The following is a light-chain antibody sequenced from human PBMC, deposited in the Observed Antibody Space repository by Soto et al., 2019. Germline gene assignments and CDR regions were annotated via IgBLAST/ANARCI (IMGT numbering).Light chain of an antibody. V-gene: IGKV3-20*01. J-gene: IGKJ1*01. CDR1: QSVGTN. CDR3: QQYASTRWT. CDR2: GAS. Sequence: VLTQSPATLSLSPGESATLSCRASQSVGTNLAWYQQRPGQAPRLLIYGASARASGIPDRFSGSGSGTDFTLTISRLQPEDFAVYHCQQYASTRWTFGQGTKVDIK.